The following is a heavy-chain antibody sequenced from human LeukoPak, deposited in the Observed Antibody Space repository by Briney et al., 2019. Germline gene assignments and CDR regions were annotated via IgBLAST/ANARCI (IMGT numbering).Heavy chain of an antibody. CDR2: IDYRGST. Sequence: SETLSLTCAVYGGSFSGYYWSWIRQPPGKGLEWIAYIDYRGSTTYNPSLRSRITISVDTSRNQFSLKLTSVTAADTAVYYCARSRSGYSYEHGAFEIWGQGTMVTVSS. D-gene: IGHD5-18*01. CDR3: ARSRSGYSYEHGAFEI. V-gene: IGHV4-59*01. J-gene: IGHJ3*02. CDR1: GGSFSGYY.